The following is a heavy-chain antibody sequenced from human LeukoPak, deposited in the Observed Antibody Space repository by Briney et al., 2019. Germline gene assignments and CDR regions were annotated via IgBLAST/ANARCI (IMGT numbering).Heavy chain of an antibody. Sequence: PGGSLRLSCAASGFTFSSDWMHWVRQAPGKGLEWVALIWYDGSNKYYADSVKGRFTISRDNSKNTLYLQMNSLRAEDTAVYYCARVTYGSGTYYFDYWGQGTLVTVSS. D-gene: IGHD3-10*01. CDR3: ARVTYGSGTYYFDY. CDR2: IWYDGSNK. V-gene: IGHV3-33*08. J-gene: IGHJ4*02. CDR1: GFTFSSDW.